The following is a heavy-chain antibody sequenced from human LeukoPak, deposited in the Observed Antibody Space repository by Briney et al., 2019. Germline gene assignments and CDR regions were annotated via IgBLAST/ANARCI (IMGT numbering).Heavy chain of an antibody. CDR3: AKGLRSSWYSNFDY. CDR1: GFTFSSYA. CDR2: ISANGGNT. J-gene: IGHJ4*02. Sequence: GGSLRLSCAASGFTFSSYAMSWVRQVPGKGLEWVSSISANGGNTYYADFVKGRFTISRNNSKNTLYLQMNSLRAEDTAVYYCAKGLRSSWYSNFDYWGQGTLVTVSS. V-gene: IGHV3-23*01. D-gene: IGHD6-13*01.